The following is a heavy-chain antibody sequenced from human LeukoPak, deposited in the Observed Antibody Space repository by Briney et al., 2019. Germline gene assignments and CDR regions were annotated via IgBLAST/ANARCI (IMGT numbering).Heavy chain of an antibody. D-gene: IGHD4-17*01. Sequence: GGSLRLSCAASGFTFSSYSMNWVRQAPGKGLEWVSSISGSGFSTQYADSVQGRFTISRDNSKNTLYLQMNSLRAEDTAVYYCAKDPNGDYIGTFDVWGQGTMVTVSS. CDR2: ISGSGFST. V-gene: IGHV3-23*01. CDR3: AKDPNGDYIGTFDV. CDR1: GFTFSSYS. J-gene: IGHJ3*01.